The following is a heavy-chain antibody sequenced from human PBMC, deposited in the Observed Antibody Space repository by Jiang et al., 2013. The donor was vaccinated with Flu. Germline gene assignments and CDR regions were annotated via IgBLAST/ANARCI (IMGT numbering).Heavy chain of an antibody. CDR2: ISYDGTSK. J-gene: IGHJ4*02. Sequence: VQLVESGGDVVQPGRSLRLSCTASGFIFRSYGMHWVRQAPGKGLEWVALISYDGTSKYYADSVKGRFIISRDNARSTIYVSMSSLRPDDTAVYYCAKEGTPGSGHFVDYWGQGTLVTVSS. D-gene: IGHD2-15*01. CDR3: AKEGTPGSGHFVDY. CDR1: GFIFRSYG. V-gene: IGHV3-30*18.